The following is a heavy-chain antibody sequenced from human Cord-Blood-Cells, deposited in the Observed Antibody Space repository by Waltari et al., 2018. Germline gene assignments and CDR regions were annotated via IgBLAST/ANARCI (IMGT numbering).Heavy chain of an antibody. J-gene: IGHJ3*02. CDR1: GGSISSSSYY. Sequence: QLQLQESGPGLVKPSETLSLTCTVSGGSISSSSYYWGWIRQPPWKGLEWIGSIYYSGSTYYNPSLKSRVTISVDTSKNQFSLKLSSVTAADTAVYYCARRGIAAAGDAFDIWGQGTMVTVSS. CDR3: ARRGIAAAGDAFDI. CDR2: IYYSGST. V-gene: IGHV4-39*01. D-gene: IGHD6-13*01.